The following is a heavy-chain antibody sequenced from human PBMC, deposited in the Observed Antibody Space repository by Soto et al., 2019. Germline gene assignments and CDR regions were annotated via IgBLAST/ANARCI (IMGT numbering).Heavy chain of an antibody. V-gene: IGHV3-15*05. CDR1: GFTLSDAW. D-gene: IGHD6-19*01. J-gene: IGHJ4*02. Sequence: PGGSVRLSXAPSGFTLSDAWMSWVRQAPGKGLEWVGLIKKKTDGGTTDYAAPVKGRFTISRDDSKNTVYLQMSSLKTEDTAVYYCRTQWLDWGQGTLVTVSS. CDR3: RTQWLD. CDR2: IKKKTDGGTT.